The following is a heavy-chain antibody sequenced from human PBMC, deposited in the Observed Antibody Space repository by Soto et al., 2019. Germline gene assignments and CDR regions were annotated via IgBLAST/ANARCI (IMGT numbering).Heavy chain of an antibody. CDR1: GITVSTNY. J-gene: IGHJ3*02. CDR3: ARTLRGGNTGYAFDI. Sequence: EVQLVESGGGLVQPGGSLRLSCAASGITVSTNYMSWVRQAPGKGLEWVSLISSGGSTYYADSVKARFTISRDNSKNTQYLQVNSLRADDTAVYYCARTLRGGNTGYAFDIWGQGTMVTVSS. CDR2: ISSGGST. D-gene: IGHD2-15*01. V-gene: IGHV3-66*01.